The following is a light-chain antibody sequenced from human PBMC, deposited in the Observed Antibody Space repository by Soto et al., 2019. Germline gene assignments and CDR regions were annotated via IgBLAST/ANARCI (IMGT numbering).Light chain of an antibody. CDR1: QSVLYSSDNKDY. V-gene: IGKV4-1*01. J-gene: IGKJ2*01. CDR3: QQSFATPHT. CDR2: WAS. Sequence: IVMTQSPDSLAVSLGERATINCKSSQSVLYSSDNKDYLAWYQQRPGHPPNLLIYWASTRESGVPDRFSGSGSGTEFTLTISSLQSEDVAVYYCQQSFATPHTFGQGTKLEI.